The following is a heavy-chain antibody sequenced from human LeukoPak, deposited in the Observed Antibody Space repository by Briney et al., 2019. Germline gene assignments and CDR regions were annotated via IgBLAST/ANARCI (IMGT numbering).Heavy chain of an antibody. Sequence: PSETLSLTCTVSGGSISSYYWSWLRQPPGKGLEWIGYIHSSGNTNYNPSLKSRVTISVDTSKNQFSLKLSSVTAADTAVYYCTRMGGYSGYATHWGQGTLVTVSS. D-gene: IGHD5-12*01. V-gene: IGHV4-59*08. CDR1: GGSISSYY. J-gene: IGHJ4*02. CDR2: IHSSGNT. CDR3: TRMGGYSGYATH.